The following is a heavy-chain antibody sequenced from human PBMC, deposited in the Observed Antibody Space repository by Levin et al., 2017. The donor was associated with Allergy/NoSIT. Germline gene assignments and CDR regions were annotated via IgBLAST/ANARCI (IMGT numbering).Heavy chain of an antibody. V-gene: IGHV3-30-3*01. J-gene: IGHJ4*02. CDR3: ATNMSTNYDY. Sequence: GGSLRLSCAASGFTFSSYAMHWVRQAPGKGLEWVAVISYDGSNKYYADSVKGRFTISRDNSKNTLYLQMNSLRAEDTAVYYCATNMSTNYDYWGQGTLVTVSS. CDR2: ISYDGSNK. CDR1: GFTFSSYA. D-gene: IGHD3-16*01.